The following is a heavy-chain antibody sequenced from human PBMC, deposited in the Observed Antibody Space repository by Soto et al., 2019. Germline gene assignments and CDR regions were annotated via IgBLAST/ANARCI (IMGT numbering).Heavy chain of an antibody. Sequence: PSETLSLTCTVSGGSISSGGYYWSWIRQHPGKGLEWIGYIYYSGSTYYNPSLKSRVSISVDTSKNQFSLRLTSVIAADTAVYYCARDMPYAAGSLAGCDYWGQGILVTVSS. CDR1: GGSISSGGYY. CDR2: IYYSGST. V-gene: IGHV4-31*03. CDR3: ARDMPYAAGSLAGCDY. J-gene: IGHJ4*02. D-gene: IGHD1-26*01.